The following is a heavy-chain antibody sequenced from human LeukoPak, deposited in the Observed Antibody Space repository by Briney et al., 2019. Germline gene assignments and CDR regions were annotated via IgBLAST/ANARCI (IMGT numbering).Heavy chain of an antibody. CDR3: ARDGWYSSGWQNDAFDI. V-gene: IGHV3-21*01. D-gene: IGHD6-19*01. J-gene: IGHJ3*02. CDR1: GFTFSSYS. CDR2: ISSSSYI. Sequence: NPGGSLRLSCAASGFTFSSYSMNWVRQAPGKGLEGVSSISSSSYIYYADSVKGRFTISRDNAKNSLYLQMNSLRAEDTAVYYCARDGWYSSGWQNDAFDIWGQGTMVTVSS.